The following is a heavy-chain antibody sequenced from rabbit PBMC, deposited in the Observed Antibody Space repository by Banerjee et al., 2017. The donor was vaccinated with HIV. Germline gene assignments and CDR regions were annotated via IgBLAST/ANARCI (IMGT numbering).Heavy chain of an antibody. CDR2: IGSSSGNT. D-gene: IGHD6-1*01. V-gene: IGHV1S40*01. CDR3: ARGVYSAGGTAYAYAFNL. J-gene: IGHJ4*01. Sequence: QSLEESGGDLVKPGASLTLTCTASGIDFSSYYYMCWVRQAPGKGLEWIACIGSSSGNTYYASWAKGRFTISKTSSTTVTLQMTSLTAADTATYFCARGVYSAGGTAYAYAFNLWGPGTLVTVS. CDR1: GIDFSSYYY.